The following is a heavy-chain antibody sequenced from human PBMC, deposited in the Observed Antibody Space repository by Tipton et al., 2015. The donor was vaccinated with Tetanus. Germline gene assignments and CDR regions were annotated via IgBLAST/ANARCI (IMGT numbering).Heavy chain of an antibody. J-gene: IGHJ4*02. Sequence: SLRLSCAASGFTFSTYAMSWVRQAPGKGLEWVSYISSTSTYIYYGDSMKGRITVSRDNAQNSLFLQVNNLRAEDTAIYYCASGSTLDYWGQGTLVTVSS. V-gene: IGHV3-21*01. CDR2: ISSTSTYI. CDR1: GFTFSTYA. D-gene: IGHD1-7*01. CDR3: ASGSTLDY.